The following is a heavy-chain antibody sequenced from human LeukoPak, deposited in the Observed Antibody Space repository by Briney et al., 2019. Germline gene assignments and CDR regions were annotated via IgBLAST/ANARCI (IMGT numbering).Heavy chain of an antibody. CDR2: VSGSGTIT. CDR1: GFTFSSYA. CDR3: VKNGATVPLYYFEY. D-gene: IGHD4-11*01. V-gene: IGHV3-23*01. Sequence: PGGSLRLSCAASGFTFSSYAMTWVRQAPGKGLEWVSGVSGSGTITFYADSVKGRFTISRDNFKNALYLQLNSLRAEDTAVYYCVKNGATVPLYYFEYWGLGTLVIVAS. J-gene: IGHJ4*02.